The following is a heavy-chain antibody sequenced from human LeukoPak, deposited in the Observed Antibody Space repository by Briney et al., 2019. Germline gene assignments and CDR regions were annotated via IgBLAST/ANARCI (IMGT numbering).Heavy chain of an antibody. J-gene: IGHJ6*02. V-gene: IGHV6-1*01. CDR2: TYYRSKWYY. Sequence: SQTLSLTCAISGDSVSSISAAWNWISQSPSRGLEWLGRTYYRSKWYYEYAVSVKGRININPNPSKNQFSLQLNSVTPEDTAVYYCALARSEYHYGMDVWGQGTTVTVSS. CDR1: GDSVSSISAA. CDR3: ALARSEYHYGMDV.